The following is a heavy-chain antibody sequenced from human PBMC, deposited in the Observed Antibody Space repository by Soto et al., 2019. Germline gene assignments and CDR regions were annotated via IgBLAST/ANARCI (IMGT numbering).Heavy chain of an antibody. J-gene: IGHJ5*02. CDR3: ARDRYYDFWSGYLEFDP. CDR2: IYYSGST. V-gene: IGHV4-31*03. Sequence: QVQLQESGPGLVKPSQTLSLTCTVSGGSISSGGYYWSWIRQHPGKGPEWIGYIYYSGSTYYNPSLKRRVTISVDTSKNQFSLKLSSVTAADTAVYYCARDRYYDFWSGYLEFDPWGQGTLVTVSS. D-gene: IGHD3-3*01. CDR1: GGSISSGGYY.